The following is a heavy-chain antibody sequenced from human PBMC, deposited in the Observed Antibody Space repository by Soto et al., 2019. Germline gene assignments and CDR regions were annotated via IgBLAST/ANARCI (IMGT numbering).Heavy chain of an antibody. V-gene: IGHV3-30*03. J-gene: IGHJ2*01. Sequence: QVQLVESGGGVVQPGRSLRLSCAASGFTFSSYGMHWVRQAPGKGLEWVAVISYDGSNKYYADSVKGRFTISRDNYKNTLYLQMTSLRAGDTAVYYCARELRRMIFFPRDLWGRGTLVTVCS. CDR2: ISYDGSNK. D-gene: IGHD3-9*01. CDR1: GFTFSSYG. CDR3: ARELRRMIFFPRDL.